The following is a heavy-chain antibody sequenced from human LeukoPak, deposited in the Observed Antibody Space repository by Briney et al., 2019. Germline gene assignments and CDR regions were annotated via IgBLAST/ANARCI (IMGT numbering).Heavy chain of an antibody. CDR2: IKEDGSEK. D-gene: IGHD3-10*01. V-gene: IGHV3-7*03. CDR3: ARAGVLWFGESKFDY. Sequence: GGSLRLSCAASGFTFSSYWMSWVRQAPGKGLEWVANIKEDGSEKYYVDSVKGRFTISRDNAKNSLYQQMNSLRAEDTAVYYCARAGVLWFGESKFDYWGQGTQVTVSS. CDR1: GFTFSSYW. J-gene: IGHJ4*02.